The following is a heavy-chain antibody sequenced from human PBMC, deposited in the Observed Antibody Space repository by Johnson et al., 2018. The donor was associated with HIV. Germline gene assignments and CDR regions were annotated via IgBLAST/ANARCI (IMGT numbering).Heavy chain of an antibody. CDR3: ARGVVVVILDAFDI. V-gene: IGHV3-20*04. J-gene: IGHJ3*02. D-gene: IGHD3-22*01. Sequence: VQLVESGGGVVRPGGSLRLSCEASGFTFTNYWMSWVRQAPGKGLEWVSGITGSGGNTYYADSVKGRFTISRDNAKNSLYLQMNSLRAEDTAMYYFARGVVVVILDAFDIWGQGTMVTVSS. CDR2: ITGSGGNT. CDR1: GFTFTNYW.